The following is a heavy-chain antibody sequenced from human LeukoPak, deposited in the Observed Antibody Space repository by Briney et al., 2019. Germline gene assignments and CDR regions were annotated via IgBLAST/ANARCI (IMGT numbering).Heavy chain of an antibody. CDR3: TRNSGWYGIT. CDR2: VDYSGDSP. V-gene: IGHV3-23*01. CDR1: GFVLSSYE. Sequence: LPGGSLRLSCTGSGFVLSSYEMTWFRQAPGKGLEWVSSVDYSGDSPYYADSVKGRFTISRGNTKNILYLQLSSLRVEDTAVYYCTRNSGWYGITWGQGTLVAVSS. J-gene: IGHJ4*02. D-gene: IGHD6-19*01.